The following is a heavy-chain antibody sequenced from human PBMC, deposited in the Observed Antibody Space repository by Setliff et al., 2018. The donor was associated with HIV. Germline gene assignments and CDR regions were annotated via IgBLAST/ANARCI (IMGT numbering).Heavy chain of an antibody. V-gene: IGHV1-3*01. Sequence: ASVKVSCKVSGYTLTELSRHWVRQAPGKGLEWMGWISAGKGMTKYSKKFQGRVTLTRDTSASTAYMELSSLRSEDTAVYYCARDDLTADYYDSSGYSYWGQGTLVTVSS. CDR2: ISAGKGMT. D-gene: IGHD3-22*01. J-gene: IGHJ4*02. CDR1: GYTLTELS. CDR3: ARDDLTADYYDSSGYSY.